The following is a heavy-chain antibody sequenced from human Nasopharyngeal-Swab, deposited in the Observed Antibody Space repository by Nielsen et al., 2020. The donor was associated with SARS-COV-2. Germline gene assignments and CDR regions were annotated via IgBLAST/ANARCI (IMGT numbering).Heavy chain of an antibody. J-gene: IGHJ4*02. CDR1: EFTMSRYG. D-gene: IGHD1-26*01. Sequence: GASLKISCAASEFTMSRYGMHWVRQAPGKGLEWVAYISSSSSTSYYADSVKGRFTISRDNLKNSLYLQMNSLSDDDTALYYCAGDVAIVGATLENWGQGTLGTVSS. CDR3: AGDVAIVGATLEN. V-gene: IGHV3-48*02. CDR2: ISSSSSTS.